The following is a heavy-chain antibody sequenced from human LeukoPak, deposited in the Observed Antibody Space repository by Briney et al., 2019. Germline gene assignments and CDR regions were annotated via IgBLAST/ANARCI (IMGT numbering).Heavy chain of an antibody. CDR3: ARRLWGHDYGDYGAFDI. D-gene: IGHD4-17*01. Sequence: TGESLKISCKGSGYSFTSYWIGWVRQMPGKGLEWMGIIYPGDSDTRYSPSFQGQVTISADKSISTAYLQWSSLKASDTAVYYCARRLWGHDYGDYGAFDIWGQGTMVTVSS. CDR1: GYSFTSYW. CDR2: IYPGDSDT. V-gene: IGHV5-51*01. J-gene: IGHJ3*02.